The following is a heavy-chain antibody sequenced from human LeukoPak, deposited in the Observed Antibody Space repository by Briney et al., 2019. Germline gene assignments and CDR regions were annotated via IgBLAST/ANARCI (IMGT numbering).Heavy chain of an antibody. V-gene: IGHV3-49*04. Sequence: QTGGSLRLSCTASGFTFGDYAMSWVRQAPGKGLEWVSFIRSKAYGGTGEYAASVKGRFTISRDDSNSIAYLQMNSLKAEDTAFYYCTRHNIGWAFDYWGQGTLVTVSS. CDR3: TRHNIGWAFDY. CDR1: GFTFGDYA. J-gene: IGHJ4*02. CDR2: IRSKAYGGTG. D-gene: IGHD6-19*01.